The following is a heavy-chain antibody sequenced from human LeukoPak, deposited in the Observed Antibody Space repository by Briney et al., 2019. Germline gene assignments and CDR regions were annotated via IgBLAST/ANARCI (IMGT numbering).Heavy chain of an antibody. CDR3: TRVGYIDEGIDY. J-gene: IGHJ4*02. V-gene: IGHV3-7*04. D-gene: IGHD5-24*01. CDR2: IKQDGSKK. Sequence: GGSLRLSCVASGFPFSSYWMTWVRQAPGKGLEWVANIKQDGSKKSYVDSVKGRFTISRDNAKNSLYLQMNSLRAEDTAIYYCTRVGYIDEGIDYWGQGTLVAASS. CDR1: GFPFSSYW.